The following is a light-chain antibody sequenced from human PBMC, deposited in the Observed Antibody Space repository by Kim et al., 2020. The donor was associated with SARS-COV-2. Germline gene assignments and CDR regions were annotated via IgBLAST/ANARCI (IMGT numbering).Light chain of an antibody. CDR3: SSYADSSSLL. Sequence: GQSFPISCTGTSSDVGGYNYVSWYQLHPGKAPKLMIYAVTERPSGVPDRFSGSKSGNTAFLTISGLQAEDEADYYCSSYADSSSLLFGGGTKVTVL. CDR2: AVT. V-gene: IGLV2-11*01. CDR1: SSDVGGYNY. J-gene: IGLJ3*02.